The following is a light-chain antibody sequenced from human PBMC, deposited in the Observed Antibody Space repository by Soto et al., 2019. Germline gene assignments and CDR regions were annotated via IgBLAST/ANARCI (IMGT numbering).Light chain of an antibody. CDR2: AAS. CDR1: QSISSY. J-gene: IGKJ1*01. V-gene: IGKV1-39*01. Sequence: DIQMTQSPSSLSASVGDRVTITCRASQSISSYLNWYQQKPGKAPKLLIYAASSLQSGVPSRFSVSGSGTDFTLTIISLQPEDFATYYCQQSYSTPWTFGQGTQVEIK. CDR3: QQSYSTPWT.